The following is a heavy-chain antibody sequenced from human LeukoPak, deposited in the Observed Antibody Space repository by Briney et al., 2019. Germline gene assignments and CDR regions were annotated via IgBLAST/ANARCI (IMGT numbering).Heavy chain of an antibody. Sequence: GGSLRLSCAASGFTVSSNYMSWVRQAPGKGLEWVSVIYSGGSTYYADSVKGRFTISRDNSKNSLYLQMNSLRAEDTAVYYCAELGITMIGGVWGKGATVTISS. CDR2: IYSGGST. CDR3: AELGITMIGGV. V-gene: IGHV3-53*01. CDR1: GFTVSSNY. J-gene: IGHJ6*04. D-gene: IGHD3-10*02.